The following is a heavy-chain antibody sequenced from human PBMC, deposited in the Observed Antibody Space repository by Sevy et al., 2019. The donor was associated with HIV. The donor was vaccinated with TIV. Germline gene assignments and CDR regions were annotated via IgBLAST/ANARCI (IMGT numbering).Heavy chain of an antibody. J-gene: IGHJ4*02. V-gene: IGHV3-23*01. CDR2: FTGSGTNT. D-gene: IGHD6-19*01. CDR1: GFTFSSYA. Sequence: GGSLRLSCAASGFTFSSYAMSWVRQAPGKGLEWVSSFTGSGTNTFYADSVKGRFTISRDNYKNTLYLQMNSLRAEDTAVYYCAKDSILVAGHFDYWGQGTLVTVSS. CDR3: AKDSILVAGHFDY.